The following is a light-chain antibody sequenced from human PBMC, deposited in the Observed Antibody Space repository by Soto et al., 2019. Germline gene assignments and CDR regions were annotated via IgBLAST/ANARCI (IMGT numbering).Light chain of an antibody. J-gene: IGKJ1*01. CDR3: QQYNNWSRT. V-gene: IGKV3D-15*01. CDR2: GAS. Sequence: EIVLTQSPATLSLSPGERATLSCRASQSVSSYLAWYQQKPGQAPRLLIYGASNRATGIPARFSGSGSGTEFSLPINSLQSEDFAVYYCQQYNNWSRTFGQGTKVDI. CDR1: QSVSSY.